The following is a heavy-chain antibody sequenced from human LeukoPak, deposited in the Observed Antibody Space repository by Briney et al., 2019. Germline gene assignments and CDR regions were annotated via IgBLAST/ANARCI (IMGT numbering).Heavy chain of an antibody. Sequence: ASVKVSCKASGYTFTCYYIHWVRQAPGQGLEGMGWINPNSGGTNYAQKFQGRVTMTRDTSISTAYMELSRLRSDDTAVYYCARGGSGSYFSWLDPWGQGTLVTVSS. CDR1: GYTFTCYY. J-gene: IGHJ5*02. CDR2: INPNSGGT. D-gene: IGHD3-10*01. V-gene: IGHV1-2*02. CDR3: ARGGSGSYFSWLDP.